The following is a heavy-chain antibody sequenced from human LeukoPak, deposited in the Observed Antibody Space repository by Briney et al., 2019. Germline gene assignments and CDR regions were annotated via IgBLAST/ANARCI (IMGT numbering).Heavy chain of an antibody. CDR1: GFTFSSYW. CDR3: IRTLIVATSPYMDV. D-gene: IGHD5-12*01. CDR2: VNSDGTGT. J-gene: IGHJ6*03. Sequence: GGSLRLSCAASGFTFSSYWMHWVRQAPGKGLVWVSRVNSDGTGTAYADSVEGRFTISRDNAKNTVYLQMHSLRAEDTAIYYCIRTLIVATSPYMDVWGKGTTVTVSS. V-gene: IGHV3-74*01.